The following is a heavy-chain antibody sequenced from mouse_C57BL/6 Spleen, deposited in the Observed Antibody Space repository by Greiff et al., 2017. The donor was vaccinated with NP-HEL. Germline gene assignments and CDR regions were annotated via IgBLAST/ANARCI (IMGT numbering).Heavy chain of an antibody. CDR2: ISSGSSTI. V-gene: IGHV5-17*01. Sequence: EVKLVESGGGLVKPGGSLKLSCAASGFTFTDYGMHWVRQAPEKGLEWVAYISSGSSTIYYADTVKGRFTISRDNAKNTLFLQMTSLRSEDTAMYYCGRRGYPHFDYWGQGTTLTVSS. CDR1: GFTFTDYG. J-gene: IGHJ2*01. CDR3: GRRGYPHFDY.